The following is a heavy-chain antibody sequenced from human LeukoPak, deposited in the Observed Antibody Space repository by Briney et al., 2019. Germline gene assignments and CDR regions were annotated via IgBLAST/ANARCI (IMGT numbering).Heavy chain of an antibody. Sequence: GGSLRLSCTPSGFTFSSHAMSWVRQAPGKGLEWVSGISGNGAGTYYGDSVKGRFTISRDNSKNTLYLQMNSLRAEDTATYYCARSLDYWGQGIQVTVSS. CDR2: ISGNGAGT. J-gene: IGHJ4*02. CDR3: ARSLDY. CDR1: GFTFSSHA. V-gene: IGHV3-23*02.